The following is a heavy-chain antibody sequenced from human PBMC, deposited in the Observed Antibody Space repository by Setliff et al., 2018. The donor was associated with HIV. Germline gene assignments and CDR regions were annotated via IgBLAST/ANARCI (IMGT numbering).Heavy chain of an antibody. V-gene: IGHV3-21*01. Sequence: PGGSLRLSCAGSGFTFSSYSVNWVRQAPGKGLEWVSSISSSSSYIYYADSVKGRFTISRDNAKNSLFLQMNSLRAEDTAVYYCYYDSSGYYSLWGMDVWGQGTTVTVSS. CDR2: ISSSSSYI. D-gene: IGHD3-22*01. CDR1: GFTFSSYS. J-gene: IGHJ6*02. CDR3: YYDSSGYYSLWGMDV.